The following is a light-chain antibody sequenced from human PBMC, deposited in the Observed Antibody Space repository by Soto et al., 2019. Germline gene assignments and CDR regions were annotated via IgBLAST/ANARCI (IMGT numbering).Light chain of an antibody. V-gene: IGKV3-20*01. CDR1: QSISGRY. Sequence: ETVLTQSPVTRSLSPGERATLSCRASQSISGRYLAWYQQKPGQAPRLLIYDASSRATGIQDRFTGSGSGTDFILTISRLQPEDFAVYYCQQYGSSPLTFGGGTKVDIK. CDR2: DAS. CDR3: QQYGSSPLT. J-gene: IGKJ4*01.